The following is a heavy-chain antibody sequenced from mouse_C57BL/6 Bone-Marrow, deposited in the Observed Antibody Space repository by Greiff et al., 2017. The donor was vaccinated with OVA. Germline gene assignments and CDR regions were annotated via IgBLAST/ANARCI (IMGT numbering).Heavy chain of an antibody. J-gene: IGHJ3*01. CDR1: GYTFTRYW. D-gene: IGHD2-1*01. V-gene: IGHV1-64*01. CDR2: IHPNSGST. CDR3: ARSLLYYGNYEGFAY. Sequence: QVQLQQPGAELVKPGASVKLSCKASGYTFTRYWMHWVKQRPGQGLEWIGMIHPNSGSTNYNEKFKSKATLTVDKSSSTAYMQLSSLTSEDSAVYYCARSLLYYGNYEGFAYWGQGTLVTVSA.